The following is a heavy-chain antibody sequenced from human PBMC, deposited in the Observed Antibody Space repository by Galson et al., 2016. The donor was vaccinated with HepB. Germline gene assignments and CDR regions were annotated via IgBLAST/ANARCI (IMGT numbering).Heavy chain of an antibody. CDR3: ARGPYSDPSFYDF. D-gene: IGHD2-21*01. V-gene: IGHV1-69*06. CDR2: IIPTFGAV. Sequence: SVGSLSSYLVTWLRQAPGQGLQWLGGIIPTFGAVNYAEKFQGRITLTAATSTNTVYLGLTSLRSDDTAVYCCARGPYSDPSFYDFWGQGTLVTVSP. J-gene: IGHJ4*02. CDR1: VGSLSSYL.